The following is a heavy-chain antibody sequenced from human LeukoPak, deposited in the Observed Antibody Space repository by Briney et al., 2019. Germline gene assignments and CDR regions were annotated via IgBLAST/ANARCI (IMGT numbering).Heavy chain of an antibody. Sequence: GGSLKLSREASGFTFSGSAMHWVRQASGKGLEWVGRIRSKTNSYATAYAASVKGRFTISRDDSKNTAYLQMSSLKTEDTAVYYCTSPTRSGSYEPNAFDIWGQGTMVTVSS. CDR1: GFTFSGSA. J-gene: IGHJ3*02. D-gene: IGHD1-26*01. CDR2: IRSKTNSYAT. CDR3: TSPTRSGSYEPNAFDI. V-gene: IGHV3-73*01.